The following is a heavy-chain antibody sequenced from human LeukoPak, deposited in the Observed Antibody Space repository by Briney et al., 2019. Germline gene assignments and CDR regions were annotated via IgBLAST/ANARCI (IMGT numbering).Heavy chain of an antibody. V-gene: IGHV3-20*04. Sequence: SGGSLRLSCAASGFTFDDYGMSWVRQAPGKGLEWVSGINWNGGSTGYADSVKGRFTISRDNAKNSLYLQMNSLRAEDTALYYCARGLAYSSKTFNEVLLWGQGTLVTVSS. CDR2: INWNGGST. CDR3: ARGLAYSSKTFNEVLL. J-gene: IGHJ4*02. D-gene: IGHD6-13*01. CDR1: GFTFDDYG.